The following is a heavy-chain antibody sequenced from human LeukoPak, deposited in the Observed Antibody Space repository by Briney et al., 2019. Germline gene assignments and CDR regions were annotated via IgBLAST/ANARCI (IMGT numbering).Heavy chain of an antibody. CDR3: ARQIYSSQPFDC. Sequence: SETMSLTCTVSGGSISSYYWGWIRQPPGKGLEWIGSIYYSGSTYYNPSLKSRVTISVDTSKNQFSLKLSSVTAADTAMYYCARQIYSSQPFDCWGQGTLVTVSS. D-gene: IGHD6-13*01. CDR2: IYYSGST. V-gene: IGHV4-39*07. J-gene: IGHJ4*02. CDR1: GGSISSYY.